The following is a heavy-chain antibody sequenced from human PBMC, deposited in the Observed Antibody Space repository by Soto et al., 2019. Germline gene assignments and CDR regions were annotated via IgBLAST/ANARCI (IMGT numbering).Heavy chain of an antibody. CDR3: ARGINY. Sequence: SESLSLPCPVSGCSISSGGYYWSWIRQHPGKGLEWIGYIYYSGSTYYNPSLKSRVTISVDTSKNQFSLKLSSVTAADTAVYYCARGINYWGQGTLVTVSS. CDR1: GCSISSGGYY. CDR2: IYYSGST. J-gene: IGHJ4*02. V-gene: IGHV4-31*03. D-gene: IGHD1-20*01.